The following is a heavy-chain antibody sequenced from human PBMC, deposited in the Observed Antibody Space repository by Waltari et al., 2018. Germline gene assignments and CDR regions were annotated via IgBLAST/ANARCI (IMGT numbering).Heavy chain of an antibody. J-gene: IGHJ6*02. CDR3: ARGMVQGVMGYYYGMDV. V-gene: IGHV4-39*07. CDR1: GGSISSSSYY. Sequence: QLQLQESGPGLVKPSETLSLTCTVSGGSISSSSYYWGWIRQPPGKGLEWIGSIYYSGSTYYNPSLKSRVTISVDTSKNQFSLKLSSVTAADMAVYYCARGMVQGVMGYYYGMDVWGQGTTVTVSS. D-gene: IGHD3-10*01. CDR2: IYYSGST.